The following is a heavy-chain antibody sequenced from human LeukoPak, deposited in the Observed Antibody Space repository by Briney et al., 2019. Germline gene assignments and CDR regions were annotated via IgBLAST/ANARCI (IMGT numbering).Heavy chain of an antibody. CDR2: IYYSGST. CDR1: AGSISGYY. V-gene: IGHV4-59*01. Sequence: KPSETLSLTFTVSAGSISGYYWSWIRQPPGKGLEWIAYIYYSGSTNYNPSLKSRVTISVDTSKNQFSLKLTSVTAADTAVYYCARDRPGDSSLDYWGQGTLVTVSS. J-gene: IGHJ4*02. D-gene: IGHD6-13*01. CDR3: ARDRPGDSSLDY.